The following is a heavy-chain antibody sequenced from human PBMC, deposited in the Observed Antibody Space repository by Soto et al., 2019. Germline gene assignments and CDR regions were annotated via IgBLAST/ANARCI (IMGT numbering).Heavy chain of an antibody. D-gene: IGHD1-1*01. V-gene: IGHV2-5*02. CDR1: GFSLTSRPMG. Sequence: QITLKESAPPRVKPTQTLTLTCTFSGFSLTSRPMGVGWIRQPPGKALEWLAFIYWDDDKRYSPSLRSRLTNTKDTSGSQVVLTMTNMDPVDTATYYCAHRLSGYNWNGGYFDYWGQGALVTVSS. J-gene: IGHJ4*02. CDR2: IYWDDDK. CDR3: AHRLSGYNWNGGYFDY.